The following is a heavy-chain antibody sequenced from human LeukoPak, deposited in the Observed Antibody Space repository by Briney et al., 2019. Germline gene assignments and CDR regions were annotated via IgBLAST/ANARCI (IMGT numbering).Heavy chain of an antibody. J-gene: IGHJ6*03. CDR1: GGTFSSYA. V-gene: IGHV1-69*01. Sequence: SVKVSCKASGGTFSSYAISWVRQAPGQGLEWMGEIIPIFGTANYAQKFQGRVTITADESTSTAYMELSSLRSEDTAVYYCARATPPYYYMDVWGKGTTVTVSS. CDR3: ARATPPYYYMDV. CDR2: IIPIFGTA.